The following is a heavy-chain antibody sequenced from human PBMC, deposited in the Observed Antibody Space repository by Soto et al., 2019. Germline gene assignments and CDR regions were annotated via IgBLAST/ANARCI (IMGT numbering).Heavy chain of an antibody. CDR3: ARSNLWSVAAEAFDY. CDR1: GYTFTSYG. CDR2: ISAYNGNT. Sequence: ASVKVSCKASGYTFTSYGISWVRQAPGHGLEWMGWISAYNGNTNYAQKLQGRVTMTTDTSTSTAYMELRSLRSDDTAVYYCARSNLWSVAAEAFDYWGQGTLVTVSS. J-gene: IGHJ4*02. D-gene: IGHD6-19*01. V-gene: IGHV1-18*01.